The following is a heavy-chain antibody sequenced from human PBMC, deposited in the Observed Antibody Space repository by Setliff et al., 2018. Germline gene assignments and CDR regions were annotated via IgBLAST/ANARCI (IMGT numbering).Heavy chain of an antibody. CDR2: IYSGGST. Sequence: GGSLRLSCAASGFTVSSNYMSWVRQAPGEGLEWVSVIYSGGSTYYADSVKGRFTISRDNSKNTLYLQMNSLRAEDTAVYYCARERYFWSGYHNWGQGTLVTVSS. D-gene: IGHD3-3*01. CDR1: GFTVSSNY. V-gene: IGHV3-66*01. CDR3: ARERYFWSGYHN. J-gene: IGHJ4*02.